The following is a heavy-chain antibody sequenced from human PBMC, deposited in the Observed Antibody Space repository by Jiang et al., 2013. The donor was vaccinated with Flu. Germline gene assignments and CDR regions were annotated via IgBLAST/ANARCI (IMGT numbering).Heavy chain of an antibody. V-gene: IGHV1-69*01. J-gene: IGHJ4*02. CDR3: ARDRYRDNSGNYFESGN. CDR1: GDTFSSYG. D-gene: IGHD3-22*01. CDR2: IIPSFGTA. Sequence: EVKKPGSSVKVSCKASGDTFSSYGISWVRQAPGQGLEWMGGIIPSFGTANYAQMFQGRVTITADESTSTAYMEMSSLRSDDTAIYYCARDRYRDNSGNYFESGNWGQGTLVTVSS.